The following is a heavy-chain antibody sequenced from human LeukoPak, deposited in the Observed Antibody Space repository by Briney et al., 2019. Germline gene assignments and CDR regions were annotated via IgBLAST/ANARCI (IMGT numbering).Heavy chain of an antibody. J-gene: IGHJ4*02. CDR2: INHSGST. CDR1: GGSFSGYY. CDR3: ASSVGATLDY. D-gene: IGHD1-26*01. V-gene: IGHV4-34*01. Sequence: SETLSLTCAVYGGSFSGYYWSWIRQPPGKGLEWIGEINHSGSTNYNPSLKSRVTISVDTSKNQFSLKLSSVTAADTAVYYCASSVGATLDYWGQGTLVTVSS.